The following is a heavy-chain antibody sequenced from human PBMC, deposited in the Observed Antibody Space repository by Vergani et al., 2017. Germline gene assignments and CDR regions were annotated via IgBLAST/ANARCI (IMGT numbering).Heavy chain of an antibody. CDR1: GYSFTSYW. D-gene: IGHD4-17*01. CDR3: ARRRMTTVTTDAFDI. V-gene: IGHV5-51*03. CDR2: IYPGDSDT. Sequence: EVQLVQSGAEVKKPGESLKISCKGSGYSFTSYWIGWVRQMPGKGLEWMGIIYPGDSDTRYSPSFQGQVTISADKSISTAYLQWSSLKASETAMYYCARRRMTTVTTDAFDIWGQGTMVTVSS. J-gene: IGHJ3*02.